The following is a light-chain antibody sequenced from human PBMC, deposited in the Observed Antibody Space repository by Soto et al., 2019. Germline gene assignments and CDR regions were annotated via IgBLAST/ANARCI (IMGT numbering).Light chain of an antibody. V-gene: IGLV2-14*01. CDR1: SSDVGGYNY. CDR2: EVS. Sequence: QSVLTQPASVSGSPGQSITISCTGTSSDVGGYNYVSWYQQHPGKAPKLMIYEVSNRPSGVSNRFYGSKSGNKASLTISGLQAEDEADYYCSSYTSSSSYVFGTGTKVTVL. CDR3: SSYTSSSSYV. J-gene: IGLJ1*01.